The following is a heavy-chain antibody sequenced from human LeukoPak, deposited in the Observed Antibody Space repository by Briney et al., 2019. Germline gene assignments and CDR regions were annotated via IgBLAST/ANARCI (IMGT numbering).Heavy chain of an antibody. Sequence: ASVKVSCKASGYTFTSFDIFWVRQATGQGLEWMGWMSPNSGNTGSAQKFQGRVTFTRGTSISTSFMELSSLRSEDTAIYYCARGRPDTSVPRTYYMDVWGKGTTATVSS. V-gene: IGHV1-8*01. CDR3: ARGRPDTSVPRTYYMDV. D-gene: IGHD5-18*01. J-gene: IGHJ6*03. CDR1: GYTFTSFD. CDR2: MSPNSGNT.